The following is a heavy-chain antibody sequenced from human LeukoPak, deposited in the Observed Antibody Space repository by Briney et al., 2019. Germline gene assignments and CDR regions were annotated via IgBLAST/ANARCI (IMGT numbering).Heavy chain of an antibody. Sequence: ASVKVSCKASGYTSTSYGISWVRQAPGQGLEWMGWISAYNGNTNYAQKLQGRVTMTTDTSTSTAYMELRSLRSDDTAVYYCARGDVVVPAAIPFDYWGQGTLVTVSS. J-gene: IGHJ4*02. CDR1: GYTSTSYG. CDR2: ISAYNGNT. CDR3: ARGDVVVPAAIPFDY. V-gene: IGHV1-18*01. D-gene: IGHD2-2*01.